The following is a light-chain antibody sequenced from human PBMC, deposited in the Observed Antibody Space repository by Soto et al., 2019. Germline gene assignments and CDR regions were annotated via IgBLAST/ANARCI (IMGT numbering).Light chain of an antibody. Sequence: EIVLTQSQGTLSLSPGDRATLSCRASQSISSSHLAWYQQKPGQAPRLLIFGASTRAAGIPDRFSGSGSGTDFTLTVSGLEPEDFAMYYCHQWGCSPPRYTFGQGTRLEIK. CDR2: GAS. J-gene: IGKJ2*01. CDR3: HQWGCSPPRYT. V-gene: IGKV3-20*01. CDR1: QSISSSH.